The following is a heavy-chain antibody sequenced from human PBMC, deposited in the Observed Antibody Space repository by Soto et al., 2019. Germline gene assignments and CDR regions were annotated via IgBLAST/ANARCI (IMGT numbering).Heavy chain of an antibody. CDR1: GFTFSSYA. Sequence: EVQLLESGGGLVQPGGSLRLSCAASGFTFSSYAMSWVRQAPGKGLEWVSAISGSGGSTYYADSVKGRFTISRDNSKNTLYLQMNSLRAEVTAVYYCAKVQQLVPTIDYWGQGTLVTVSS. CDR3: AKVQQLVPTIDY. J-gene: IGHJ4*02. D-gene: IGHD6-13*01. V-gene: IGHV3-23*01. CDR2: ISGSGGST.